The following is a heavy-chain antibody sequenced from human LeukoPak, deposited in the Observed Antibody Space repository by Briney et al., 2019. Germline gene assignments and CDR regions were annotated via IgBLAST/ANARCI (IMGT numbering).Heavy chain of an antibody. CDR1: GGTFSSYT. V-gene: IGHV1-69*02. CDR3: ARGSDIDAFDI. D-gene: IGHD2-15*01. CDR2: IIPILGIA. J-gene: IGHJ3*02. Sequence: SVKVSCEASGGTFSSYTISWVRQAPGQGLEWMGRIIPILGIANYAQKFQGRVTITADKSTSTAYMELSSLRSEDTAVYYCARGSDIDAFDIWGQGTMVTVSS.